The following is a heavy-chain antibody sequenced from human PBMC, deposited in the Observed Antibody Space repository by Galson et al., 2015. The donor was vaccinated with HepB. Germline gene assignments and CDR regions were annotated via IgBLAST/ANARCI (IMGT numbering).Heavy chain of an antibody. V-gene: IGHV3-21*05. CDR3: ARDEKGSGYYSPSDY. Sequence: SLRLSCAASGFTFSSYSMNWVRQAPGKGLEWVSYISSSSYTNYADSVKGRFTISRDNAKNSLYLQMNSLRAEDTAVYYCARDEKGSGYYSPSDYWGQGTLVTVSS. CDR1: GFTFSSYS. J-gene: IGHJ4*02. D-gene: IGHD3-22*01. CDR2: ISSSSYT.